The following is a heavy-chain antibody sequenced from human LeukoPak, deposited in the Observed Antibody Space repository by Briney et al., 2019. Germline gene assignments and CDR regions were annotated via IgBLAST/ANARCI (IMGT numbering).Heavy chain of an antibody. V-gene: IGHV3-23*01. Sequence: QSGGSLRLSCAASGFTFSTFSMTWVRQAPGKGLEWVSGISGSGDRTHYADSVKGRFTISRDNSKNTLYLQMNSLRAEDTAVYHCAQRGGSGYWGAFDFWGQGTMVTVSS. J-gene: IGHJ3*01. CDR3: AQRGGSGYWGAFDF. D-gene: IGHD3-22*01. CDR2: ISGSGDRT. CDR1: GFTFSTFS.